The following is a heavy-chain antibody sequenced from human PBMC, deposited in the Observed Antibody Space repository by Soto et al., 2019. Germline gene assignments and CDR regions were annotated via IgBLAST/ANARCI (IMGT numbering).Heavy chain of an antibody. J-gene: IGHJ3*02. D-gene: IGHD2-15*01. Sequence: GASVKVSCKASGYTFTSYGISWGRQAPGQGLEGMGWISAYNGNTNYAQKLQGRVTMTTDTSTSTAYMELRSLRSDDTAVYYCARTRCSGGSCYSGDGVDAFDIWGQGTMVTVSS. CDR2: ISAYNGNT. CDR3: ARTRCSGGSCYSGDGVDAFDI. CDR1: GYTFTSYG. V-gene: IGHV1-18*01.